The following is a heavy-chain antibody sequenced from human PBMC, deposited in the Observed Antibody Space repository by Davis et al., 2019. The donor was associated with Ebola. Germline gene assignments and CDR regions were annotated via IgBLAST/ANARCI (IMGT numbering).Heavy chain of an antibody. CDR3: AREGTIRGVNFDY. D-gene: IGHD3-10*01. J-gene: IGHJ4*02. Sequence: GESLKISCAASGFTFSSYWMSWVRQAPGKGLEWVANIKQDGSEKYHVDSVKGRFTISRDNAKNSLYLQMNSLRAEDTAVYYCAREGTIRGVNFDYWGQGTLVTVSS. CDR1: GFTFSSYW. CDR2: IKQDGSEK. V-gene: IGHV3-7*03.